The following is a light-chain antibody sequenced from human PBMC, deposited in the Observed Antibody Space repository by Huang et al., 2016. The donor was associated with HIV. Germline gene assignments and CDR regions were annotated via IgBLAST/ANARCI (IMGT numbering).Light chain of an antibody. V-gene: IGKV3-15*01. CDR2: GAS. CDR1: QNVRSS. CDR3: QQYENWPPEYT. J-gene: IGKJ2*01. Sequence: EIVLTQSPAILSVSPGERATLSCRASQNVRSSFAWYQQRPGQPPRLLISGASTRATVIPARFSGSGSGTEFTLTISSLQSEDFAVYYCQQYENWPPEYTFGQGTKLEL.